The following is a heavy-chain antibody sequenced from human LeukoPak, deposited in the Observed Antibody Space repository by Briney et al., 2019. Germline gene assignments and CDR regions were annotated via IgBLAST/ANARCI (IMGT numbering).Heavy chain of an antibody. CDR3: ARDPTGGVYYYYMDV. CDR1: GFTFDDYA. D-gene: IGHD1-14*01. J-gene: IGHJ6*03. CDR2: ISWNSGSI. Sequence: GGSLRLSCAASGFTFDDYAMHWVRQAPGKGLEWVSGISWNSGSIGYADSVKGRFTISRDNAKNSLYPQMNSLRAEDTAVYYCARDPTGGVYYYYMDVWGKGTTVTVSS. V-gene: IGHV3-9*01.